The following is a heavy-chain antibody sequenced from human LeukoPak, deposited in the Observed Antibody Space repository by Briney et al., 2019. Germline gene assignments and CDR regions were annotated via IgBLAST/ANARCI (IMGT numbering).Heavy chain of an antibody. CDR1: GGSVYTSDYY. J-gene: IGHJ4*02. D-gene: IGHD3-16*01. Sequence: SETLSLTCTVSGGSVYTSDYYWGWVRQLPGKGPEWIGDIFYTGKTNYNPSLKSRVSISIDTSKNQFSLKLTSVTAADTAVYYCEGVFDSWGQGTLVTVSS. CDR3: EGVFDS. V-gene: IGHV4-39*07. CDR2: IFYTGKT.